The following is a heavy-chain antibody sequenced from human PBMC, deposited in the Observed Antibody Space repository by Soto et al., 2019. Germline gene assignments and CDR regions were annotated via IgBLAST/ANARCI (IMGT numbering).Heavy chain of an antibody. V-gene: IGHV2-5*02. Sequence: QITLKESGPTLVKPTQTLTLTCSGFSLSTSGVGVGWIRQPPGKALEWLALIYWDDDKRYSPSLKSRLTITKDTPKNQVVLTMPNMDPVDTATYYCPHVYGGYDNFDYWGQGTLVTVSS. J-gene: IGHJ4*02. D-gene: IGHD5-12*01. CDR3: PHVYGGYDNFDY. CDR2: IYWDDDK. CDR1: GFSLSTSGVG.